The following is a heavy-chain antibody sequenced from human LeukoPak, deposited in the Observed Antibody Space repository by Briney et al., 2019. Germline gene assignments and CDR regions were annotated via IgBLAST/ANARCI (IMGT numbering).Heavy chain of an antibody. CDR3: ARMGFGENFDY. D-gene: IGHD3-10*01. CDR2: IYYSGST. Sequence: SETLSLTCTVSGGSISSYYWSWIRQPPGKGLEWIGYIYYSGSTNYNPSLKSRVTISVDTSKNQFSLKLSSVTAADTAVYYCARMGFGENFDYWGQGTLVTVSS. V-gene: IGHV4-59*01. J-gene: IGHJ4*02. CDR1: GGSISSYY.